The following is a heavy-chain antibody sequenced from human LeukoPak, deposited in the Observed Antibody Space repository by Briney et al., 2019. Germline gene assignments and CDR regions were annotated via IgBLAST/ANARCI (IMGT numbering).Heavy chain of an antibody. D-gene: IGHD3-22*01. CDR3: ARDSVYDSSKGAFDI. Sequence: GRSLRLSCAASGFTFSSYAMYWVRQAPGKGLEWVGVISYDGSNKYYADSVKGRFTISRDNFKNTLYVQMSSLRAEDTAVYYCARDSVYDSSKGAFDIWGQGTMVTVSS. J-gene: IGHJ3*02. CDR2: ISYDGSNK. V-gene: IGHV3-30*04. CDR1: GFTFSSYA.